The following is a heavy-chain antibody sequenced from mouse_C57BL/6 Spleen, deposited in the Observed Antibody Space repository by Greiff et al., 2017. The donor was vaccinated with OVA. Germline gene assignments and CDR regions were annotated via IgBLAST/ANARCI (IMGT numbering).Heavy chain of an antibody. Sequence: VQLQQPGAELVKPGASVKLSCKASGFTFTSYWMHWVKQRPGQGLEWIGMIHPNSGSTNYNETFKSKATLTVDKSSSTAYMQLSSLTSEDSAVYYCARGWFSALYAMDYWGQGTSVTVSS. J-gene: IGHJ4*01. CDR1: GFTFTSYW. CDR2: IHPNSGST. D-gene: IGHD2-3*01. CDR3: ARGWFSALYAMDY. V-gene: IGHV1-64*01.